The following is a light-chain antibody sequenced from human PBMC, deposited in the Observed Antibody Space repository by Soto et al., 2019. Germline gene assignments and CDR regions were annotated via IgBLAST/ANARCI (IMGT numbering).Light chain of an antibody. V-gene: IGLV2-14*01. CDR3: SSYTNRRTII. J-gene: IGLJ2*01. Sequence: QSALTQPASVSGSPGQSITISCTGTSSDVGGYNYVSWYQQHPGKAPKLMVYDVTKRPSGVSYRFSVSKSGNTASLTISGLQAEDEADYYCSSYTNRRTIIFGGVTKLTVL. CDR2: DVT. CDR1: SSDVGGYNY.